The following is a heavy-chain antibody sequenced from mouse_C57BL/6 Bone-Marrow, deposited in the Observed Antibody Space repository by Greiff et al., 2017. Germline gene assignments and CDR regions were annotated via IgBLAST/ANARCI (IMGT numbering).Heavy chain of an antibody. CDR3: ARGLRRRGAWFAY. J-gene: IGHJ3*01. V-gene: IGHV1-50*01. CDR1: GYTFTSYW. Sequence: VQLQQPGAELVKPGASVKLSCKASGYTFTSYWMQWVKQRPGQGLEWIGEIDPSDSYTNYNQKFKGKATLTVDTSSSTAYMQLSSLTSEDSAVYCCARGLRRRGAWFAYWGQGTLVTVSA. CDR2: IDPSDSYT. D-gene: IGHD2-2*01.